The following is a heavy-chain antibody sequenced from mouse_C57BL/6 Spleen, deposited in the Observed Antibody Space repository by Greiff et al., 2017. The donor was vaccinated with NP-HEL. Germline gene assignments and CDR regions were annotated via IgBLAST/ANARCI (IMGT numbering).Heavy chain of an antibody. CDR3: ASYDYGGRAWFAY. CDR2: IDPSDSYT. CDR1: GYTFTSYW. Sequence: VQLQQPGAELVMPGASVKLSCKASGYTFTSYWMHWVKQRPGQGLEWIGEIDPSDSYTNYNQKFKGKSTLTVDKSSSTAYMQLSSLTSEDSAVYYCASYDYGGRAWFAYWGQGTLVTVSA. V-gene: IGHV1-69*01. D-gene: IGHD2-4*01. J-gene: IGHJ3*01.